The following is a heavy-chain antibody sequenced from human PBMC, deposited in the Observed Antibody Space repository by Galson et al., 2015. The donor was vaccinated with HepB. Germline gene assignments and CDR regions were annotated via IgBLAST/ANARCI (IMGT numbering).Heavy chain of an antibody. CDR3: ARGYDYGDY. CDR1: GFTFSSCW. CDR2: IKQDGSEK. V-gene: IGHV3-7*01. J-gene: IGHJ4*02. D-gene: IGHD3-16*01. Sequence: SLRLSCAASGFTFSSCWMSWVRQAPGKGLEWVANIKQDGSEKYYVDSVKGRFTISRDNAKNSLYLQMNSLRAEDTAVYYCARGYDYGDYWGQGTLVTVSS.